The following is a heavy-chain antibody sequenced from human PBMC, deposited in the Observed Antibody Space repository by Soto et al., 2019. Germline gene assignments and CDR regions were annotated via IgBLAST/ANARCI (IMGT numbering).Heavy chain of an antibody. CDR3: AKEVAWENWYFDL. V-gene: IGHV3-30*18. Sequence: QVQLVESGGGVVQPGRSLRLSCAASGFSFSNYGMHWVRQAPGKGLEWVAVIGREGRVTHAADSVKGRFTVSRDNFKTTLYLQMNSLRIDDTALYYCAKEVAWENWYFDLWGRGSLVTVSS. J-gene: IGHJ2*01. CDR2: IGREGRVT. D-gene: IGHD1-26*01. CDR1: GFSFSNYG.